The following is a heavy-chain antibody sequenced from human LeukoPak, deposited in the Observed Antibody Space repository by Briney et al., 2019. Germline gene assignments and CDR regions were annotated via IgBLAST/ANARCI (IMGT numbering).Heavy chain of an antibody. CDR1: GDLISHYY. Sequence: PSETLSLTCTVSGDLISHYYWSWIRQPPGKRLEWIGYIYYSGNTNYNPSLKSRVTMSVDTSKNQFSLKLNSVTAADTAVYFCARGRDGYNYGFDFWGQGTLVTVSS. J-gene: IGHJ4*02. CDR3: ARGRDGYNYGFDF. CDR2: IYYSGNT. V-gene: IGHV4-59*01. D-gene: IGHD5-24*01.